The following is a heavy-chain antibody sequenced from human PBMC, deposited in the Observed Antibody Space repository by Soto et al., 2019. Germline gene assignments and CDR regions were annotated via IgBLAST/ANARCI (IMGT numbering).Heavy chain of an antibody. CDR1: EYTFTNYA. J-gene: IGHJ6*02. CDR3: AIVPGAPYYYYGMDV. V-gene: IGHV1-3*01. CDR2: INAGNGNT. D-gene: IGHD2-2*01. Sequence: GASVKVSCKASEYTFTNYALHWVRQAPGQRLEWMGWINAGNGNTKYSQKFQGRVTITRDTSTSTAYMELSSLRSEDTAVYYCAIVPGAPYYYYGMDVWGQGTTVTVSS.